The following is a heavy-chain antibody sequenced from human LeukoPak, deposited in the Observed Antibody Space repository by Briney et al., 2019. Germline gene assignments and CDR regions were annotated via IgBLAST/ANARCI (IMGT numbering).Heavy chain of an antibody. J-gene: IGHJ3*02. Sequence: GGSLRLSCAASGFRFSYHDMHWVRQAPGKGLEFVSSIGAAGAHTFYADSVKGRFTISRDNFQSTMYLQMDGLRPEDSAVYYCARELGGTKTGGLDIWGQGTVVTVSS. V-gene: IGHV3-64*02. CDR1: GFRFSYHD. D-gene: IGHD1-14*01. CDR2: IGAAGAHT. CDR3: ARELGGTKTGGLDI.